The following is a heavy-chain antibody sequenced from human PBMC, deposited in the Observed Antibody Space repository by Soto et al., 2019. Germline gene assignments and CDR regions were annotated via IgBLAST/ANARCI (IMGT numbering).Heavy chain of an antibody. Sequence: QVQLVESGGGVVQPGRSLRLSCAASGFTFSSYAMHWVRQAPGKGLEWVAVISYDGSNKYYADSVKGRFTISRDNSKNTLYLQMNSLRAEDTAVYYSARDLGLVVVVTASLDYWGQGTLVTVSS. V-gene: IGHV3-30-3*01. J-gene: IGHJ4*02. CDR2: ISYDGSNK. D-gene: IGHD2-21*02. CDR1: GFTFSSYA. CDR3: ARDLGLVVVVTASLDY.